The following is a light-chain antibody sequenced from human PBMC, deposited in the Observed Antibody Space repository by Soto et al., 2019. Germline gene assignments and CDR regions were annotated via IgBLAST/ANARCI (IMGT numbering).Light chain of an antibody. CDR3: QQYNSYRA. CDR1: QSIDSW. J-gene: IGKJ1*01. V-gene: IGKV1-5*03. Sequence: DIKMTQSPSTLSASEGDRVTITCRASQSIDSWLAWHQQKPGKAPKLLISKASSLESGVPSRFSGSGSGTEFTLTISSLQPDDFATYYCQQYNSYRAFGQGTKVDIK. CDR2: KAS.